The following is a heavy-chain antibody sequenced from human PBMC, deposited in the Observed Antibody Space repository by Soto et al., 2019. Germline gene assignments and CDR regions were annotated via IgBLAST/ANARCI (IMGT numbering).Heavy chain of an antibody. CDR1: GLTFSSYS. CDR2: ISSSSSTI. CDR3: AFGEEPRSSSYGMDV. V-gene: IGHV3-48*01. J-gene: IGHJ6*04. Sequence: EVQLVESGGGLVQRGGSLRLSCAASGLTFSSYSMNWVRQAPGKGLEWVSYISSSSSTIYYADSVKGRFTISRDNAKNSCYLQKNSLRAEDRVVYYCAFGEEPRSSSYGMDVGGKGTTVTVPS. D-gene: IGHD3-10*01.